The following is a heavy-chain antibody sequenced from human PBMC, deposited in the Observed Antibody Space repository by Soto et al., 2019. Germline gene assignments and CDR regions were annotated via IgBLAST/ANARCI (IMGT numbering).Heavy chain of an antibody. CDR2: ISGSGGST. CDR1: GFTFSSYA. Sequence: GGSLRLSCAASGFTFSSYAMSWVRQAPGKGLEWVSAISGSGGSTYYADSVKGRFTISRDNSKNTLYLQMNSLRAEDTAVYYCAKGLTMVRGVIYGMDVWGQGTTVTVS. D-gene: IGHD3-10*01. CDR3: AKGLTMVRGVIYGMDV. J-gene: IGHJ6*02. V-gene: IGHV3-23*01.